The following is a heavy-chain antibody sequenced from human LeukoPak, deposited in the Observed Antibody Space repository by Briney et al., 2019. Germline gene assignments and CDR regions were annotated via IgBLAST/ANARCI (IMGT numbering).Heavy chain of an antibody. D-gene: IGHD2-2*01. J-gene: IGHJ6*02. V-gene: IGHV3-30*03. CDR1: GFSFSSYG. CDR2: ISYDGSNK. CDR3: ASCDTSCSGMDV. Sequence: PGGSLRLSCAASGFSFSSYGMHWVRQAPGKGLEWVAVISYDGSNKYYADSVKGRFTISRDNSKNTLYLQMNSLRAEDTAVYYCASCDTSCSGMDVWGQGTTVTVSS.